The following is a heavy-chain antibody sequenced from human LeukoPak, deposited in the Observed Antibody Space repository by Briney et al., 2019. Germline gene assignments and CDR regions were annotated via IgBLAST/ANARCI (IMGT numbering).Heavy chain of an antibody. V-gene: IGHV4-61*02. J-gene: IGHJ6*03. CDR2: IYTSGST. CDR3: ARTKYYYGSGSHFGGPNYYYYMDV. D-gene: IGHD3-10*01. CDR1: GGSISSGSYY. Sequence: SETLSLTCTVSGGSISSGSYYWSWIRQPAGKGLEWIGRIYTSGSTNYNPSLKSRVTISVDTSKNQFSLKLSSVTAADTAVYYCARTKYYYGSGSHFGGPNYYYYMDVWGKGTTVTVSS.